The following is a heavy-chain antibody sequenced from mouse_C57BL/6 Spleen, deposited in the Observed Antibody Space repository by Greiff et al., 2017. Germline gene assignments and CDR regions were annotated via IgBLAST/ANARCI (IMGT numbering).Heavy chain of an antibody. CDR3: ARDDGSSYGYFEV. J-gene: IGHJ1*03. CDR2: ISDGGSYT. D-gene: IGHD1-1*01. CDR1: GFTFSSYA. Sequence: EVQLQESGGGLVKPGGSLKLSCAASGFTFSSYAMSWVRQTPDKRLGWVATISDGGSYTYYPDNVKGRFTISRDNAKNNLYLQMSHLKSEDTTMYYWARDDGSSYGYFEVWGTGTTVTVSS. V-gene: IGHV5-4*01.